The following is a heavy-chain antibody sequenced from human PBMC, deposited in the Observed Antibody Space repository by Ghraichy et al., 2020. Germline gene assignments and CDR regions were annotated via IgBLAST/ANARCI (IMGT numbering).Heavy chain of an antibody. Sequence: GGSLRLSCAASGFTFSSYGMHWVRQAPGKGLEWVAVIWYDGSNKYYADSVKGRFTISRDNSKNTLYLQMNSLRAEDTAVYYCAREEGRFRPSKQQLSYYGMDVWGQGTTVTVSS. D-gene: IGHD6-13*01. CDR1: GFTFSSYG. CDR2: IWYDGSNK. CDR3: AREEGRFRPSKQQLSYYGMDV. J-gene: IGHJ6*02. V-gene: IGHV3-33*01.